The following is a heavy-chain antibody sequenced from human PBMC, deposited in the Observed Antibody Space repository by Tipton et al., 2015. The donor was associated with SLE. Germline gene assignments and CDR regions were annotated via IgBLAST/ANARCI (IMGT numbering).Heavy chain of an antibody. J-gene: IGHJ6*03. Sequence: TLSLTCSVSGGSITNSNYFWGWIRQPPGKGLEWIGNIYYSGSTNYNPSLNSRVTISVDTSKNQFSLKLSSVTAADTAVYYCARGGLGYSYYYYMDVWGKGTTVTVSS. CDR3: ARGGLGYSYYYYMDV. V-gene: IGHV4-39*07. CDR2: IYYSGST. CDR1: GGSITNSNYF. D-gene: IGHD5-18*01.